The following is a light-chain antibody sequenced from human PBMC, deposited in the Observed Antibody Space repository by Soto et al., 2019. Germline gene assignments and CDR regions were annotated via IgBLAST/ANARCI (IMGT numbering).Light chain of an antibody. V-gene: IGKV3-11*01. CDR1: QSVSTY. Sequence: EIVLTQSPSTLSLSPGERATLSCRASQSVSTYLAWYQQIPGQAPRLLIYDASSRATGIPARFSASGSGTDFTRTISRLVPEDFSVYDCNHRRTFGPGARVEIK. J-gene: IGKJ1*01. CDR2: DAS. CDR3: NHRRT.